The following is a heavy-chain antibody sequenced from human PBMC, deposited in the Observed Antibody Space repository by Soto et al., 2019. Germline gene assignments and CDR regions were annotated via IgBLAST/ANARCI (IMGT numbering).Heavy chain of an antibody. V-gene: IGHV3-21*01. D-gene: IGHD3-22*01. Sequence: PGGSLRLSCAASGFTFSSYSMNWVRQAPGKGLEWVSSISSSSSYIYYADSVKGRFTISRDNAKNSLYLQMNSLRAEDTAVYYCARAKQYYYDSSGEPFAYDIWAQGTMVTVS. CDR3: ARAKQYYYDSSGEPFAYDI. CDR2: ISSSSSYI. CDR1: GFTFSSYS. J-gene: IGHJ3*02.